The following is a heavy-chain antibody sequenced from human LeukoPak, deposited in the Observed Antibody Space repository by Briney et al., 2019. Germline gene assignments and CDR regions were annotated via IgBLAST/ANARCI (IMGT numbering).Heavy chain of an antibody. CDR2: ISSSGSTI. V-gene: IGHV3-11*01. Sequence: GGSLRLSCAASGFTFSDYYMSWIRQAPGKGLEWVSYISSSGSTIYYADSVKGRFTISRDNAKNSLYLQMNSLRAEDTAVYYCARGPDYDFWSGRFNYGMDVWGQGTTVTVSS. CDR3: ARGPDYDFWSGRFNYGMDV. J-gene: IGHJ6*02. CDR1: GFTFSDYY. D-gene: IGHD3-3*01.